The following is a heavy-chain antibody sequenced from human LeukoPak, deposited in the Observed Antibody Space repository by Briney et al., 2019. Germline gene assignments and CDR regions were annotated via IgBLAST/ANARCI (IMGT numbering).Heavy chain of an antibody. J-gene: IGHJ4*02. CDR3: AKTHYYDSSGVPGDY. V-gene: IGHV3-30*18. CDR1: GFTFSSYG. CDR2: ISHDGSNS. Sequence: GGSLRLSCAASGFTFSSYGMHWVRQAPGKGLEWVAVISHDGSNSYYADSVKGRFTISRDNSKNTLYLQMNSLRAEDTAVYYCAKTHYYDSSGVPGDYWGQGTLVAVSS. D-gene: IGHD3-22*01.